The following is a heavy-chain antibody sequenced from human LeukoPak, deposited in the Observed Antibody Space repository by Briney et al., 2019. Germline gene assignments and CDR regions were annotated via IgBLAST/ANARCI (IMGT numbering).Heavy chain of an antibody. CDR2: ISGSGGST. CDR3: AKGPRGSGARGYYYYGMDV. J-gene: IGHJ6*02. V-gene: IGHV3-23*01. D-gene: IGHD2-15*01. Sequence: PGGSLGLSCAASGFTFDDYAMHWVRQAPGKGLEWVSAISGSGGSTYYADSVKGRFTISRDNSKNTLYLQMNSLRAEDTAVYYCAKGPRGSGARGYYYYGMDVWGQGTTVTVSS. CDR1: GFTFDDYA.